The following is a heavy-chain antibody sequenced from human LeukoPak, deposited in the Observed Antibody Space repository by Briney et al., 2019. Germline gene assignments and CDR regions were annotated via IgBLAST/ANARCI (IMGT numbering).Heavy chain of an antibody. CDR2: IYYSGST. V-gene: IGHV4-31*03. CDR1: GGSISSGGYY. D-gene: IGHD1-14*01. CDR3: ARAFLAEYYFDY. Sequence: SQTLSLTCTVSGGSISSGGYYWSWIRQHPGKGLEGIGYIYYSGSTYYNPSLKSRVTISVDTSKNQFSLKLSSVTAADTAVYYCARAFLAEYYFDYWGQGTLVTVSS. J-gene: IGHJ4*02.